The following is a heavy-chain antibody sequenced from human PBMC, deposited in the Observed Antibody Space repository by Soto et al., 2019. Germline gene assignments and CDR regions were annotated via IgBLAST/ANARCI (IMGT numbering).Heavy chain of an antibody. CDR2: IYPGDSDT. D-gene: IGHD3-16*01. V-gene: IGHV5-51*01. J-gene: IGHJ6*01. CDR1: GYSFTTFW. CDR3: ARRTLGNLDV. Sequence: PGESLKISCQGSGYSFTTFWIGWVRQMPGKGLEWMGIIYPGDSDTRYSPSFQGQVTISADKSISTAYLQWSSLKASDTAIYYCARRTLGNLDVWGLGTTVTVSS.